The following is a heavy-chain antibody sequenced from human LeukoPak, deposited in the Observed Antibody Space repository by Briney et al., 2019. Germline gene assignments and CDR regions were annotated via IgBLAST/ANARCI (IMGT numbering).Heavy chain of an antibody. J-gene: IGHJ5*02. CDR3: ASDYGDHWFDP. CDR1: GGTFSSYA. CDR2: IIPIFGTA. D-gene: IGHD4-17*01. V-gene: IGHV1-69*13. Sequence: AASVKVSCKASGGTFSSYAISWVRQAPGQGLEWMGGIIPIFGTANYAQKFQGRVTITADESTSTAYMELSSLRSEDTAVYYCASDYGDHWFDPWGQGTLVTVPS.